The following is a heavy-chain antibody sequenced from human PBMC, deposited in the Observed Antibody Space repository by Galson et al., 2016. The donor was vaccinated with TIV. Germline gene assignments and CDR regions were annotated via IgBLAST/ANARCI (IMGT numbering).Heavy chain of an antibody. V-gene: IGHV1-18*04. CDR3: ARDRGSMSMILVVDYHYGMDV. CDR1: GYTFRNHG. D-gene: IGHD3-22*01. Sequence: SVKVSCKASGYTFRNHGFSWVRQAPGQGLEWLGWISSYNGDTNYAHNLRGRLTMTTDSSTTTASMELRSLRSDDTAVYFCARDRGSMSMILVVDYHYGMDVWGQGTTVTVSS. CDR2: ISSYNGDT. J-gene: IGHJ6*02.